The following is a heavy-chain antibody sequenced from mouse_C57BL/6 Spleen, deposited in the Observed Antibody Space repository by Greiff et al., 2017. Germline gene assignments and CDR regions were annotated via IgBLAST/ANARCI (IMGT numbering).Heavy chain of an antibody. CDR1: GYTFTSYW. Sequence: QVQLQQPGTELVKPGASVKLSCKASGYTFTSYWMHWVKQRPGQGLEWIGNINPSNGGTNYNEKFKSKATLTVDKSSSTAYMQLSSLTSEDSAVYYCARFGSSYGDYYALDYWGQGTSVTVSS. V-gene: IGHV1-53*01. D-gene: IGHD1-1*01. CDR3: ARFGSSYGDYYALDY. J-gene: IGHJ4*01. CDR2: INPSNGGT.